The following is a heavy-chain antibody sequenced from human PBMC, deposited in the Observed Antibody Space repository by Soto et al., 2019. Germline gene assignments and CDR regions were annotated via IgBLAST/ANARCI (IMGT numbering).Heavy chain of an antibody. CDR1: GYTFTIYA. V-gene: IGHV1-3*01. D-gene: IGHD6-13*01. J-gene: IGHJ4*02. CDR3: ARVGAAAGPYYFDY. Sequence: ASVKVSCKASGYTFTIYAMHCVLQAPGQRLEWMGWINAGNGNTKYSQKFQGRVTITRDTSASTAYMELSSLRSEDTAVYYCARVGAAAGPYYFDYWGQGTLVTVSS. CDR2: INAGNGNT.